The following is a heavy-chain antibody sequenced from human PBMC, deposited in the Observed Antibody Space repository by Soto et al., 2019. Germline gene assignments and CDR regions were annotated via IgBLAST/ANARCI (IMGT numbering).Heavy chain of an antibody. D-gene: IGHD3-22*01. V-gene: IGHV1-46*01. J-gene: IGHJ4*02. Sequence: ASVKVSCKASGYTFTSYYMHWVRQAPGQGLEWMGIINPSGGSTSYAQKFQGRVTMTRDTSTSTVYMELSSLRSEDTAVYYCASVPTYDSSGYYLDYWGQGTLVTVSS. CDR3: ASVPTYDSSGYYLDY. CDR1: GYTFTSYY. CDR2: INPSGGST.